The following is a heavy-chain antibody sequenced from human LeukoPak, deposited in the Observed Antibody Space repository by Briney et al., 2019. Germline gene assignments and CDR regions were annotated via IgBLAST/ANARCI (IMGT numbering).Heavy chain of an antibody. V-gene: IGHV4-30-2*01. J-gene: IGHJ5*02. Sequence: PSETLSLTCAVSGGSISSGGYSWSWIRQPPGKGLEWIGYIYHSGSTNYNPSLKSRVTISVDTSKNQFSLKLSSVTAADTAVYYCARGKRRVVVPAPYNWFDPWGQGTLVTVSS. CDR2: IYHSGST. CDR3: ARGKRRVVVPAPYNWFDP. CDR1: GGSISSGGYS. D-gene: IGHD2-2*01.